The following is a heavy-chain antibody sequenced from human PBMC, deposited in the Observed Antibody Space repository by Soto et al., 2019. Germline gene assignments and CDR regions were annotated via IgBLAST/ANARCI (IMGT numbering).Heavy chain of an antibody. Sequence: GGSLRLSCEVSGFTLSAYWMHWVRQVPGKGLIWVSRISDDGSTTTYADSVKGRFTISRDNAQNSLFLQMSRLGPEDTAVYYCVREDGVVGASSAFDSWGQGTLVTVSS. CDR2: ISDDGSTT. D-gene: IGHD1-26*01. V-gene: IGHV3-74*01. J-gene: IGHJ4*02. CDR3: VREDGVVGASSAFDS. CDR1: GFTLSAYW.